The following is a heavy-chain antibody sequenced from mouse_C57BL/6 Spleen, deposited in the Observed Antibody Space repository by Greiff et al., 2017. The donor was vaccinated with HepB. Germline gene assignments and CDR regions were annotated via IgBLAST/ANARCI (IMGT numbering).Heavy chain of an antibody. J-gene: IGHJ1*03. CDR3: ARDNYYGSSLYFDV. CDR2: INYDGSST. D-gene: IGHD1-1*01. CDR1: GFTFSDYY. V-gene: IGHV5-16*01. Sequence: EVKLVESEGGLVQPGRSMKLSCTASGFTFSDYYMAWVRQVPEKGLEWVANINYDGSSTYYLDSLKSRFIISRDNAKNILYLQMSSLKSEETATYYCARDNYYGSSLYFDVWGTGTTVTVSS.